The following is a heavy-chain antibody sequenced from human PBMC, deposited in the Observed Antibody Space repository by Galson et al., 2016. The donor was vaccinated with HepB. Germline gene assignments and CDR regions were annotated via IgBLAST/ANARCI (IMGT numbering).Heavy chain of an antibody. V-gene: IGHV4-39*01. CDR2: IYHSGRT. Sequence: SETLSLTCTVSGGSISRSTYYWGWVRQPPGKGLEWIGSIYHSGRTYYNPSLKSRVTISVDTSKKQFSLKVSSVTAGDTAVYYCAIASPAFDFWGQGTLVTVSA. D-gene: IGHD3-3*02. J-gene: IGHJ4*02. CDR3: AIASPAFDF. CDR1: GGSISRSTYY.